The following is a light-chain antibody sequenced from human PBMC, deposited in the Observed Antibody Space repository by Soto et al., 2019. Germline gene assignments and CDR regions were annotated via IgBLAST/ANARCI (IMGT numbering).Light chain of an antibody. CDR1: QTISTW. Sequence: DIQVTQSPPTLSASVGDRVTITCRASQTISTWMAWYQQKPGKAPKLLVYDASTLQSGVASRFSGSGSGTEFTLIISGLQTDDYANYYCQQYTNTNNPWMFGQGTKVDIK. CDR3: QQYTNTNNPWM. J-gene: IGKJ1*01. V-gene: IGKV1-5*01. CDR2: DAS.